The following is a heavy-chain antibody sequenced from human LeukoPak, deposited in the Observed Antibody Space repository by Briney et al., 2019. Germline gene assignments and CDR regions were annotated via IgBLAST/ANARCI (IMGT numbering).Heavy chain of an antibody. CDR3: AKDGGHCSGGSCYSVGDFDY. D-gene: IGHD2-15*01. Sequence: GGSLRLSCAASGFTFSSFAMSWVRQAPGKGLEWVSAISGSGGSTYYADSVKGRFTISRDNSKNTLYLQMNSLRAEDTAVYYCAKDGGHCSGGSCYSVGDFDYWGRGTLVTVSS. J-gene: IGHJ4*02. CDR1: GFTFSSFA. CDR2: ISGSGGST. V-gene: IGHV3-23*01.